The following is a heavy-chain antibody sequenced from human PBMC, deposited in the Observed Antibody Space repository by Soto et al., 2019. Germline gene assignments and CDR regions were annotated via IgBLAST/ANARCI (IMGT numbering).Heavy chain of an antibody. V-gene: IGHV1-18*01. Sequence: QVQLVQSGAEVKKPGASMKVSCQASGYSFTSFGINWVRQAPGQGLEWMGWISGYTGNTNYAQKFQGRVTVTADTSTSTAYLELTSLRSDDPAVYSCAREPPWGLQGPDYGGQGSQVTVSS. D-gene: IGHD1-26*01. J-gene: IGHJ4*02. CDR2: ISGYTGNT. CDR1: GYSFTSFG. CDR3: AREPPWGLQGPDY.